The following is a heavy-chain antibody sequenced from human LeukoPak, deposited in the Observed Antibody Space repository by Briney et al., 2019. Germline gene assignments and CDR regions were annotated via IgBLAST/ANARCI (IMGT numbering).Heavy chain of an antibody. D-gene: IGHD6-19*01. V-gene: IGHV3-23*01. CDR2: ISGSGGST. CDR1: GFTFSSYA. CDR3: AEDLEQWLSKNYYYYMDV. J-gene: IGHJ6*03. Sequence: GGSLRLSCAASGFTFSSYAMSWVRQAPGKGLEWVSAISGSGGSTYYADSVKGRFTISRDNSKNTLYLQMNSLRAEDTAVYYCAEDLEQWLSKNYYYYMDVWGKGTTVTVSS.